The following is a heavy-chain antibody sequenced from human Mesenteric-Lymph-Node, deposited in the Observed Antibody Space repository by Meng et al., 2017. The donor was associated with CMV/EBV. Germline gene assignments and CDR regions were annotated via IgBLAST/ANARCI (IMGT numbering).Heavy chain of an antibody. CDR2: IYYSGST. J-gene: IGHJ3*01. CDR1: GGSISSSSYY. Sequence: SETLSLTCTVSGGSISSSSYYWGWIRQPPGKGLEWIGSIYYSGSTYYNPSLKSRVTISVDTSKNQFSLKLSSVTAADTAVYYCARGYSSGFVAGWGQGTMVTVSS. V-gene: IGHV4-39*07. CDR3: ARGYSSGFVAG. D-gene: IGHD6-19*01.